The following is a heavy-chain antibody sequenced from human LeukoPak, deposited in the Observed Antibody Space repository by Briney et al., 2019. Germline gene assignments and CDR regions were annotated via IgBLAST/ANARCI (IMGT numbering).Heavy chain of an antibody. CDR2: IYYTGST. Sequence: PSETLSLTCSVSGGSISSLYWSWIRQPSGKGLEWIGYIYYTGSTNYNPSLKSRVNMFVDMSKNQFSLRLSSVTAADTAVYYCARHRAYSSSSPFDYWGQGTLVTVSS. J-gene: IGHJ4*02. D-gene: IGHD6-6*01. V-gene: IGHV4-59*08. CDR1: GGSISSLY. CDR3: ARHRAYSSSSPFDY.